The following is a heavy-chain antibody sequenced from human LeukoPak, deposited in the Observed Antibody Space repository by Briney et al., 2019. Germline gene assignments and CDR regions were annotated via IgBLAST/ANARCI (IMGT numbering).Heavy chain of an antibody. CDR1: GGSISSYY. Sequence: SETLSLTCTVSGGSISSYYWSWIRQPPGKGLEWIGYIYHSGSTYYNPSLKSRVTISVDRSKNQFSLKLSSVTAADTAVYYCARVGYSGYDYYWGQGTLVTVSS. CDR2: IYHSGST. CDR3: ARVGYSGYDYY. V-gene: IGHV4-59*12. J-gene: IGHJ4*02. D-gene: IGHD5-12*01.